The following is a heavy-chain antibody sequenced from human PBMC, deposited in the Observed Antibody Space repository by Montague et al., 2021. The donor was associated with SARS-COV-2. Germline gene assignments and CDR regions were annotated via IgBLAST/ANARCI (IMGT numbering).Heavy chain of an antibody. J-gene: IGHJ4*02. CDR1: GASMSGSY. V-gene: IGHV4-59*01. CDR3: VREGRSSAYAMDY. Sequence: SETLSLTYTVSGASMSGSYWGWVRQPPGKGPEWIGNIYSSGSTHYNPSLKSRVTISVDTSKSQFSLRLTSVTAADTAVYYCVREGRSSAYAMDYWGQGTLVTVSS. CDR2: IYSSGST. D-gene: IGHD3-22*01.